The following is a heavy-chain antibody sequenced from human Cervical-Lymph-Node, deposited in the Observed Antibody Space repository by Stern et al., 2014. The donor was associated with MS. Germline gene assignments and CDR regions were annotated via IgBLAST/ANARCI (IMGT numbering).Heavy chain of an antibody. CDR3: ARGRNYGDYTFDY. CDR1: GFTFSSYG. V-gene: IGHV3-33*01. CDR2: IWYDGSNK. Sequence: VQLLESGGGVVQPGRSLRLSCAASGFTFSSYGMHWVRQAPGKGLEWVAVIWYDGSNKYYADSVKGRFTISRDNSKNTLYLQMNSLRAEDTAVYYCARGRNYGDYTFDYWGQGTLVTVSS. J-gene: IGHJ4*02. D-gene: IGHD4-17*01.